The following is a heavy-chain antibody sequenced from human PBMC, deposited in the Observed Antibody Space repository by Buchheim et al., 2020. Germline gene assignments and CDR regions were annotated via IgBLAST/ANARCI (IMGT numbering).Heavy chain of an antibody. CDR3: ASVHGDYVMGWFDP. D-gene: IGHD4-17*01. CDR2: INSDGSST. Sequence: EVQLVESGGGLVQPGGSLRLSCAASGFTFSSYWMHWVRQAPGKGLVWVSRINSDGSSTSYADSVKGRFTISSDNAKNTLYLQMNRLRADETAVYYCASVHGDYVMGWFDPWGQGTL. J-gene: IGHJ5*02. CDR1: GFTFSSYW. V-gene: IGHV3-74*01.